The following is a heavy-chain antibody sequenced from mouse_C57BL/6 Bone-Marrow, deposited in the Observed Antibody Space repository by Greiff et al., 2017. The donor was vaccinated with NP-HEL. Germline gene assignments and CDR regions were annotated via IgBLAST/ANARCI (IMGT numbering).Heavy chain of an antibody. V-gene: IGHV1-55*01. CDR3: ASYGYDVRYFDY. J-gene: IGHJ2*01. Sequence: QVQLKQPGAELVKPGASVKMSCKASGYTFTSYWITWVKQRPGQGLEWIGDIYPGSGSTNYNEKFKSKATLTVDTSSSTAYMQLSSLTSEDSAVYYCASYGYDVRYFDYWGQGTTLTVSS. CDR2: IYPGSGST. CDR1: GYTFTSYW. D-gene: IGHD2-2*01.